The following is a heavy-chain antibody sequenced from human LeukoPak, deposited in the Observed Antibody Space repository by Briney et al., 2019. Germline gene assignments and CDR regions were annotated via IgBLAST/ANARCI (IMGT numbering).Heavy chain of an antibody. J-gene: IGHJ6*03. V-gene: IGHV1-46*01. CDR1: GYTFTSNY. CDR2: ISPSGGST. D-gene: IGHD3-3*01. Sequence: ASVKVSCKAFGYTFTSNYMHWVRQAPGQGPEWMGVISPSGGSTTYAQKFQGRVTLTRDMSTSTDYLELSSLRSEDTAVYYCARDSIRFLEWLLPTHYYYYYMDVWGKGTTVTVSS. CDR3: ARDSIRFLEWLLPTHYYYYYMDV.